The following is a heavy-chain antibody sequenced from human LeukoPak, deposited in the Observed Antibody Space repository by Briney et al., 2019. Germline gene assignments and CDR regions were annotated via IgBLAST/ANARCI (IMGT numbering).Heavy chain of an antibody. V-gene: IGHV3-33*03. CDR2: IWYDGSNK. CDR1: GFTFSSYG. CDR3: AKNQLGYSYGSSYFDY. J-gene: IGHJ4*02. D-gene: IGHD5-18*01. Sequence: GGSLRLSCAASGFTFSSYGMHWVRQAPGKGLEWVAVIWYDGSNKYYADSVKGRFTISRDNSKNTLYLQMNSLRAEDTAVYYCAKNQLGYSYGSSYFDYWGQGTLVTVSS.